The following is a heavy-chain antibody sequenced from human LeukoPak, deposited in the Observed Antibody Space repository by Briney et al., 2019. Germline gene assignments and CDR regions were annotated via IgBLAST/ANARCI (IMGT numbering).Heavy chain of an antibody. CDR1: GGSISSGSYY. CDR2: IYTSGST. Sequence: SETLSLTCTVSGGSISSGSYYWSWIRQPAGKGLEWIGRIYTSGSTNYNPSLKSRVTISVDTSKNQFSLKLSSVTAADTAVYYCARGYHSSSFNWFDPWGQGTLVTVSS. V-gene: IGHV4-61*02. CDR3: ARGYHSSSFNWFDP. J-gene: IGHJ5*02. D-gene: IGHD6-13*01.